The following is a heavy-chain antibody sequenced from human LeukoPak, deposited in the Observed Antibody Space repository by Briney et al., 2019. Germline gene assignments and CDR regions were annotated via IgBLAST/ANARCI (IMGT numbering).Heavy chain of an antibody. CDR3: ASQEVAWGGATYFDY. J-gene: IGHJ4*02. CDR2: INPSGGST. D-gene: IGHD1-26*01. CDR1: GYTFTSYY. V-gene: IGHV1-46*01. Sequence: VASVKVSCKASGYTFTSYYMHWVRQAPGQGLEWMGIINPSGGSTSYAQKFQGRVTITADKSTSTAYMELSSLRSEDTAVYYCASQEVAWGGATYFDYWGQGTLVTVSS.